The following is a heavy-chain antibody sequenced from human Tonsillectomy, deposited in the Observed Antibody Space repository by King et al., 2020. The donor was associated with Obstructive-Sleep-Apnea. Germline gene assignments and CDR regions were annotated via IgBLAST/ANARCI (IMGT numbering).Heavy chain of an antibody. V-gene: IGHV3-74*01. CDR1: GFTFSSYW. CDR2: INSDGSST. J-gene: IGHJ4*02. Sequence: VQLVESGGGLVQPGGSLRLSCAASGFTFSSYWMHWVRQAPGKGLVWVSRINSDGSSTSYADSVKGRFTISRDNAKNTLYLQINSLRAEDTAVYYCTAGYSYGRHYFDYWGQGTLVTVSS. D-gene: IGHD5-18*01. CDR3: TAGYSYGRHYFDY.